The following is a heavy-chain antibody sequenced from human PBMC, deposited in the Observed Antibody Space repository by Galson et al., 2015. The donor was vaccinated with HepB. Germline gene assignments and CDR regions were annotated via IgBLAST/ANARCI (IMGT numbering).Heavy chain of an antibody. CDR2: INQDGSQK. CDR3: ARDRSNVIRIDV. CDR1: GFTFSSFS. D-gene: IGHD3-16*02. V-gene: IGHV3-7*01. Sequence: SLRLSCAASGFTFSSFSMSWVRQAPGKGLEWVANINQDGSQKSYVDSVKGRFTISRDNAKNSVYLQMNSLRAEDTAVYYCARDRSNVIRIDVWGQGTTVTVSS. J-gene: IGHJ6*02.